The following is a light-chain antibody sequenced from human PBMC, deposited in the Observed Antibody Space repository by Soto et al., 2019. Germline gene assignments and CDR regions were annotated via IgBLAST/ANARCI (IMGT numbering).Light chain of an antibody. CDR2: AAS. J-gene: IGKJ2*01. CDR3: QQYGSSPLYT. CDR1: QSVSSSY. Sequence: EIVLTQSPGTLSLSPGERATLSCRASQSVSSSYLAWYQQKPGQAPRLLIYAASSRAGGIPDKFSGSGSGTDFTLTISRLEPEDFAVYYCQQYGSSPLYTFGQGTKLEIK. V-gene: IGKV3-20*01.